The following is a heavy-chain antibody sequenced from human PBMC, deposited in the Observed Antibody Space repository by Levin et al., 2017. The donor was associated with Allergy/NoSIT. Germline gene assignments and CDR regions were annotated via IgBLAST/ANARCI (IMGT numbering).Heavy chain of an antibody. Sequence: GESLKISCAASGFMFSDYSMNWVRQAPGKGLEWVSSITKYSTYIEYADSLKGRFTISRDNDKNSVFLQMDSLRDEDTAVYYCARKQNLDGNWYFDLWGRGTLVTVSS. CDR1: GFMFSDYS. D-gene: IGHD1-26*01. CDR3: ARKQNLDGNWYFDL. V-gene: IGHV3-21*06. J-gene: IGHJ2*01. CDR2: ITKYSTYI.